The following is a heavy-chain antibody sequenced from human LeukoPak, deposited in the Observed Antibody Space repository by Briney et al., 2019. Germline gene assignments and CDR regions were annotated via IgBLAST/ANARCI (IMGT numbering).Heavy chain of an antibody. J-gene: IGHJ4*02. D-gene: IGHD3-10*01. V-gene: IGHV3-74*01. CDR2: INSDGSST. Sequence: GGSLRLSCAVSGFTFRNYWMHWVRQAPGKGLVWVSRINSDGSSTSYADSVKGLFTISRDNAKNTLYLQMNSLRAEDTAVYYCGRGVSVDYWGQGTLVTVSS. CDR3: GRGVSVDY. CDR1: GFTFRNYW.